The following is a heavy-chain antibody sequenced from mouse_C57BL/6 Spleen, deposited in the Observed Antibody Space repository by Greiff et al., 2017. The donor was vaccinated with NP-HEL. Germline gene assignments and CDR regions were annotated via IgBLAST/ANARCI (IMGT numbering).Heavy chain of an antibody. CDR2: IDPSDSYT. CDR3: ARWQSDY. CDR1: GYTFTSYW. Sequence: QVQLQQPGAELVRPGTSVKLSCKASGYTFTSYWMHWVKQRPGQGLEWIGVIDPSDSYTNYNQKFKGKATLTVDTSSSTAYMQLSSLTSEDSAVYYCARWQSDYWGQGTTLTVSS. J-gene: IGHJ2*01. V-gene: IGHV1-59*01.